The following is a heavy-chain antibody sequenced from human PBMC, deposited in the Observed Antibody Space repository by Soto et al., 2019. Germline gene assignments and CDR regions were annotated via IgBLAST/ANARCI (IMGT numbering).Heavy chain of an antibody. V-gene: IGHV3-23*01. D-gene: IGHD6-19*01. CDR2: ISCCGGSA. CDR3: AKADGQQWLIPHLDN. Sequence: EVHLSESGGGVVQPGGSLRLSCVASGFNFKKFAMAWVRQAAGEGLEWVSGISCCGGSASYADSVKGRFSIARDDSKNTVSLQLNSLRVEDTAQYYCAKADGQQWLIPHLDNWGQGTLVTVS. J-gene: IGHJ4*02. CDR1: GFNFKKFA.